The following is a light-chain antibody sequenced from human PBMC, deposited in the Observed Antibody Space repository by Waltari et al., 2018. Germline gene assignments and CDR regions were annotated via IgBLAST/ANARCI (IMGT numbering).Light chain of an antibody. CDR3: LQHNSYPLT. Sequence: DIQLTQSPSSLSASVGDTVPITCRASQDIGSLLNWFQQKPGKAPKVLIYGASTLESGAPLRFSGSGSGTQFTLTISSLQPEDFASYYCLQHNSYPLTFGGGTKVEIK. CDR1: QDIGSL. CDR2: GAS. J-gene: IGKJ4*01. V-gene: IGKV1-17*01.